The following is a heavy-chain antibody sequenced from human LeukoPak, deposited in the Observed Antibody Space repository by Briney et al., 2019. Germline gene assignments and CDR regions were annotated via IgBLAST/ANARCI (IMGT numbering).Heavy chain of an antibody. J-gene: IGHJ1*01. D-gene: IGHD3-22*01. CDR1: GFTFSNYW. CDR3: ATYSSLNRREFQY. V-gene: IGHV3-7*01. CDR2: IKTDGSEK. Sequence: AGGSLRLSCEGSGFTFSNYWMGWVRQAPGKGLQWVANIKTDGSEKYYVDSVKGRFTISRDNAKNSLYLQMYSLRAEDTAVYYCATYSSLNRREFQYWGQGTLLTVSS.